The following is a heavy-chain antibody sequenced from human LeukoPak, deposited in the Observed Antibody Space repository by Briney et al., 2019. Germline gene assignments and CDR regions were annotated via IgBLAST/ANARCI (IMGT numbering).Heavy chain of an antibody. CDR1: GFPFDDYG. J-gene: IGHJ4*02. D-gene: IGHD5-12*01. CDR3: AKEVATAYYFDY. CDR2: INRDGSST. Sequence: GGSLRLSCAASGFPFDDYGMTWVRQAPGKGLVWVSRINRDGSSTSYADSVKGRFTISRDNAKNTLYLQMNSLRAEDTAVYYCAKEVATAYYFDYWGQGTLVTAS. V-gene: IGHV3-74*01.